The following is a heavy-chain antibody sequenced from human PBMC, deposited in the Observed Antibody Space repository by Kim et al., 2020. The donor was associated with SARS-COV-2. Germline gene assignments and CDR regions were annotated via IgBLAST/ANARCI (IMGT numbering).Heavy chain of an antibody. Sequence: ASVKVSCKASGYTFTSYYMHWVRQAPGQGLEWMGIINPSGGSTSYAQKFQGRVTMTRDTSTSTAYMELSSLRSEDTAVYYCARGVGRDSSSWYYCDYWGQGTLVTVSS. CDR3: ARGVGRDSSSWYYCDY. CDR2: INPSGGST. V-gene: IGHV1-46*01. D-gene: IGHD6-13*01. CDR1: GYTFTSYY. J-gene: IGHJ4*02.